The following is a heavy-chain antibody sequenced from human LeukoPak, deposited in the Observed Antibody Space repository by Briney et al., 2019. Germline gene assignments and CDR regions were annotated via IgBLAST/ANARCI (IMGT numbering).Heavy chain of an antibody. CDR2: INHSGST. CDR3: ARGSHSSNDY. D-gene: IGHD2-15*01. J-gene: IGHJ4*02. CDR1: GGSFSGYY. V-gene: IGHV4-34*01. Sequence: SETLSLTCAVYGGSFSGYYWSWIRQPPGKGLGWIGEINHSGSTNYNPSLKSRVTISVDTSKNQFSLKLSSVTAADTAVYYCARGSHSSNDYWGQGTLVTVSS.